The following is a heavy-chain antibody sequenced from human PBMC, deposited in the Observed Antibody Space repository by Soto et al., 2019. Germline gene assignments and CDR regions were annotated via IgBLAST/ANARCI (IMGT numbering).Heavy chain of an antibody. V-gene: IGHV1-69*01. Sequence: QVQLVQSGAEVKKPGSSVKVSCKASGGTFSSYAISWVRQAPGQGLEWMGGIIPIFGTANYVQKFQGRVTITADESTSTAYMELSSLRSEDTAVYYCARSYYYDSSGYYYASTYYYYGMDVWGQGTTVTVSS. J-gene: IGHJ6*02. CDR2: IIPIFGTA. CDR3: ARSYYYDSSGYYYASTYYYYGMDV. D-gene: IGHD3-22*01. CDR1: GGTFSSYA.